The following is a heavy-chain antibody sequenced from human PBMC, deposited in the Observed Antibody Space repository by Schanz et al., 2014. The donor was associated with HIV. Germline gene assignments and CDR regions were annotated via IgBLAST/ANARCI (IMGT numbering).Heavy chain of an antibody. V-gene: IGHV3-43*01. CDR2: ITWDGGST. CDR1: GFSFSSFS. D-gene: IGHD3-22*01. Sequence: EVHLVESGGGLVEPGGSLRLSCEASGFSFSSFSMNWVRQAPGKGLEWVSLITWDGGSTYYADSVKGRFTISRDNSKNSLYLQMNSLRTEDTALYYCAKQHDSYDNSGYPSTVEYYGMDVWGQGTTVTVSS. J-gene: IGHJ6*02. CDR3: AKQHDSYDNSGYPSTVEYYGMDV.